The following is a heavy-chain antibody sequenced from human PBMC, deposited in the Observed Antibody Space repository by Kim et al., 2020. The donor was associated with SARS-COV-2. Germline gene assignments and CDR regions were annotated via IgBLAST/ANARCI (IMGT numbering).Heavy chain of an antibody. V-gene: IGHV6-1*01. D-gene: IGHD6-6*01. J-gene: IGHJ4*02. CDR3: ARSRSSLFDY. CDR2: SN. Sequence: SNDYAVSVKSRLSLNPDTSKNQFSLQLSSVTPEDRAVYYCARSRSSLFDYWGQGTLVTVSS.